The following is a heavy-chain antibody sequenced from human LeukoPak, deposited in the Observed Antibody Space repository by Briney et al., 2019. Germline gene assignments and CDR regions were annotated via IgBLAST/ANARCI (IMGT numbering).Heavy chain of an antibody. D-gene: IGHD6-13*01. Sequence: GGSLRLSRAASGFTFSDYYMSWIRQAPGEGLEWISYISTSGSTIYYADSVKGRFTISRDNAKNSLYLQMNSLRAEDTAVYYCAKAAAGLPEPFDYWGQGTLVTVSS. CDR1: GFTFSDYY. J-gene: IGHJ4*02. V-gene: IGHV3-11*01. CDR3: AKAAAGLPEPFDY. CDR2: ISTSGSTI.